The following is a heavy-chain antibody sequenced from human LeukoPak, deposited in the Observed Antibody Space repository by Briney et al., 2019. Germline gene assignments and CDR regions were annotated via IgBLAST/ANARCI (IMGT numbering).Heavy chain of an antibody. CDR2: IKQDGSEK. V-gene: IGHV3-7*01. Sequence: GGSLRLSCAASGFTFSSYWMSWVRQAPGKGLEWVANIKQDGSEKYYVDSVKGRFTISRDNAKNSLYLQMNSLRAEDTAVYYCARDSRYDDYGDYVDAFDIWGQGTMVTVSS. CDR1: GFTFSSYW. CDR3: ARDSRYDDYGDYVDAFDI. J-gene: IGHJ3*02. D-gene: IGHD4-17*01.